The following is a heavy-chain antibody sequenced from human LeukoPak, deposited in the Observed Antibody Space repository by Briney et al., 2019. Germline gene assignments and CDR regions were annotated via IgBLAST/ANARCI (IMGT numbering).Heavy chain of an antibody. CDR2: IYHSGST. J-gene: IGHJ5*02. CDR3: ARHGSGTYFDP. V-gene: IGHV4-38-2*01. Sequence: SETLSLTCAVSGYFISSGYYWGWIWQPPGKGLEWIGSIYHSGSTYYNPSLKSRVTISVDTSKNQFSLKVSSVTAADTAVYYCARHGSGTYFDPWGQGTLVTVSS. CDR1: GYFISSGYY. D-gene: IGHD1-26*01.